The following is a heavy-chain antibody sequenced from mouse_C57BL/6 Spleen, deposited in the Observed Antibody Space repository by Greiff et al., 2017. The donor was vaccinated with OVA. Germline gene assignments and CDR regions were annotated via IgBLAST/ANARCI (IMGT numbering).Heavy chain of an antibody. J-gene: IGHJ3*01. CDR3: ASPIYDGYSFAY. Sequence: VPVVESGGVLVKPGGSLKLSCASSGFTFSSYGLSFFRPTPYPLLAWVATISSGGSYTYYPDSVKGRFTISRDNAKNTLYLQMSSLKSEDTAMYYCASPIYDGYSFAYWGQGTLVTVSA. CDR1: GFTFSSYG. D-gene: IGHD2-3*01. V-gene: IGHV5-6*01. CDR2: ISSGGSYT.